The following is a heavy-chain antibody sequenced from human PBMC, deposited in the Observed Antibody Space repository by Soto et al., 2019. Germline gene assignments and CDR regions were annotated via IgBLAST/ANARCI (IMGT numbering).Heavy chain of an antibody. CDR3: AKRRGAGGHFDY. CDR2: VSIGGST. D-gene: IGHD2-15*01. J-gene: IGHJ4*02. CDR1: GFTFSGYA. Sequence: PGGSLRLSCAASGFTFSGYAMGWVRQGPGKGLGWVAVVSIGGSTHYADSVRGRFTISRDNSKNTLSLQMNSLTAEDTAVYFCAKRRGAGGHFDYWGQGALVTVSS. V-gene: IGHV3-23*01.